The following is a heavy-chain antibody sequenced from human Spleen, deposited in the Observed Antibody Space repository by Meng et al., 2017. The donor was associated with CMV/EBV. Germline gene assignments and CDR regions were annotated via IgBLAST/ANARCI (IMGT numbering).Heavy chain of an antibody. CDR1: GFTVSSNY. Sequence: GESLKISCAASGFTVSSNYMSWVRQAPGKGLEWVSVIYSCDSTYYADSVKGRFTISRDNSKNTLYLQMNSLIAEDTAVYYCAKSPLSWASGTYYDYWCQGTRVTVSS. J-gene: IGHJ4*02. CDR3: AKSPLSWASGTYYDY. V-gene: IGHV3-66*03. CDR2: IYSCDST. D-gene: IGHD1-26*01.